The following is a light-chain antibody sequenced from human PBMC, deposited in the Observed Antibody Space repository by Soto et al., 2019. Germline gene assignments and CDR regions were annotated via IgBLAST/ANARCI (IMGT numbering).Light chain of an antibody. J-gene: IGKJ1*01. CDR1: QSVSSN. CDR2: GAS. V-gene: IGKV3-20*01. CDR3: QQYGSSGT. Sequence: EIVMTQSPATLSVSPGARATPLCRASQSVSSNFAWYQQKPGQAPRLLIYGASNRATGIPDRFSGSGSGTDFTLTISRLEPEDFAVYYCQQYGSSGTFGQGTKVDIK.